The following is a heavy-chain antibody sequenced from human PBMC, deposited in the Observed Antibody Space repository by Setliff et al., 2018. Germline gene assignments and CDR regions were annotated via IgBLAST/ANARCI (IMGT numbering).Heavy chain of an antibody. V-gene: IGHV4-4*08. D-gene: IGHD3-10*01. CDR3: ARDRRDYIGAGSSEIDYYYYYYMDV. J-gene: IGHJ6*03. CDR2: ISPGRSI. Sequence: SETLSLTCTVSGGSISTYYWSWIRQPPGKGLEWIGSISPGRSINYNPSLRSRVTISGDTSKNQISLNLSSGTAADTAVYYCARDRRDYIGAGSSEIDYYYYYYMDVWGKGTTVTVSS. CDR1: GGSISTYY.